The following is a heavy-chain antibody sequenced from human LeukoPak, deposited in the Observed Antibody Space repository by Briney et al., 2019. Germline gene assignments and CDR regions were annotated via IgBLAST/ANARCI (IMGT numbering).Heavy chain of an antibody. D-gene: IGHD5-12*01. J-gene: IGHJ4*02. V-gene: IGHV1-2*02. Sequence: ASVKVSCKASGYTFTGYYMHWVRQAPGQGLEWMGWIIAYNGNTNYAQKLQGRVTMTTDTSITTAYMELTRLRSDDTAVYYCANWAATIRNFNYWGQGTLVTVSS. CDR2: IIAYNGNT. CDR1: GYTFTGYY. CDR3: ANWAATIRNFNY.